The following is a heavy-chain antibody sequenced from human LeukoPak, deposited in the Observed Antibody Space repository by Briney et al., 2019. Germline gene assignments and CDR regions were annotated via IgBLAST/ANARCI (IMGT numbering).Heavy chain of an antibody. D-gene: IGHD3-10*01. V-gene: IGHV1-8*01. J-gene: IGHJ4*02. CDR2: MNPNSGNT. CDR3: ARGYRSLSAMVRGVINY. CDR1: GYTFTSYD. Sequence: ASVKVSCKASGYTFTSYDINLVRQAAGQGLEWMGWMNPNSGNTGYAQKFQGRVTMTRNTSISTAYMELSSLRSEDTAVYYCARGYRSLSAMVRGVINYWGQGTLVTVSS.